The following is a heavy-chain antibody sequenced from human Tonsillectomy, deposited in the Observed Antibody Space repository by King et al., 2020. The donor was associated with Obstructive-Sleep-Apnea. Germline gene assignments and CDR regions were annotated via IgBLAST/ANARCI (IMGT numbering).Heavy chain of an antibody. CDR2: VRSKMYGEII. CDR1: VFSFNYAW. D-gene: IGHD3-10*01. J-gene: IGHJ4*02. V-gene: IGHV3-15*01. CDR3: LTDPRGY. Sequence: VQLVESGGGLVKPGGSLRLSCAASVFSFNYAWMNWGRQSPGKGLEWVAGVRSKMYGEIIDYVAPVKGRFTLSRDDSKNTLYLQMKSLKTEDTAAYFCLTDPRGYWGQGTLVTVSS.